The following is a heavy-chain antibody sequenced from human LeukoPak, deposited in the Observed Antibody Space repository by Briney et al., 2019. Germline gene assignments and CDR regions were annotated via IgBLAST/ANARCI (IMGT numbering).Heavy chain of an antibody. CDR3: TTDNDQNWNYLGYFDY. Sequence: GGSLRLSCAASGFTFSSYSMNWVRQAPGKGLEWVGRIKSKTDGGTTDYAAPVKGRFTISRDDSKNTLYLQMNSLKTEDTAVYYCTTDNDQNWNYLGYFDYWGQGTLVTVSS. V-gene: IGHV3-15*01. J-gene: IGHJ4*02. CDR2: IKSKTDGGTT. D-gene: IGHD1-7*01. CDR1: GFTFSSYS.